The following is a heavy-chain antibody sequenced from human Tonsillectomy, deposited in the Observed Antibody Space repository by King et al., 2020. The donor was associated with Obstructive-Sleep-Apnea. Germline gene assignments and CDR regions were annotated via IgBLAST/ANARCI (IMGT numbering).Heavy chain of an antibody. Sequence: EVQLVESGGGLVQPGGSLRLSCAVSGFTVSSNYMSWVRQAPGKGLEWVSVIYSGGSTYYADSVKSRFTISRDNSKNTLYLQMNSLRAEDTAVYYCARDVAVAARGYWGQGTLVTVSS. V-gene: IGHV3-66*01. CDR1: GFTVSSNY. CDR3: ARDVAVAARGY. J-gene: IGHJ4*02. CDR2: IYSGGST. D-gene: IGHD6-19*01.